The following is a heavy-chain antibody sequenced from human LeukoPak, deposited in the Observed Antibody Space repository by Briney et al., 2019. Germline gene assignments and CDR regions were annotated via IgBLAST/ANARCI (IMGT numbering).Heavy chain of an antibody. J-gene: IGHJ4*02. CDR1: GFTFSSYW. CDR2: IEQDGSQK. Sequence: GGSLRLSCAASGFTFSSYWMNWVRPAPGKGLEWVANIEQDGSQKYYVDSVKGPFTISRDNAKNSLYLQMGSLRAEDTAVYYCATELEGWGQGTLVTVSS. CDR3: ATELEG. V-gene: IGHV3-7*01.